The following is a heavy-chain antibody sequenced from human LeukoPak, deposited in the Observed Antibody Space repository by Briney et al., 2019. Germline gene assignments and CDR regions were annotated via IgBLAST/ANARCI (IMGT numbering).Heavy chain of an antibody. CDR3: ARQRPQWLVDY. CDR1: GGSISSYY. CDR2: IYNSGST. V-gene: IGHV4-59*08. Sequence: TSETLSLTCTVSGGSISSYYWSWIRQPPGKGLEWIGYIYNSGSTNYNPSLKSRVTISVDTSKNQFSLKLTSVTAADTAVYYCARQRPQWLVDYWGQGTLVTVSS. D-gene: IGHD6-19*01. J-gene: IGHJ4*02.